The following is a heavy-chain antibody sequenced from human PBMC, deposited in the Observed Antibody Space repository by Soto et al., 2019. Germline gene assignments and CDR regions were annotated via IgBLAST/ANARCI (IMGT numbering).Heavy chain of an antibody. CDR1: GGSISISSSY. D-gene: IGHD3-10*01. J-gene: IGHJ4*02. Sequence: QLQLQESGPGLVKPWETLSLTSTVSGGSISISSSYWGWIGRPPGKGRGWIGSIYYSGSPYYNPSLKSRVTISVDTSKNQFSLKLSSVTAADTAVYYCARQGGWFGRQYYFDYWGQGTLVTVSS. CDR3: ARQGGWFGRQYYFDY. CDR2: IYYSGSP. V-gene: IGHV4-39*01.